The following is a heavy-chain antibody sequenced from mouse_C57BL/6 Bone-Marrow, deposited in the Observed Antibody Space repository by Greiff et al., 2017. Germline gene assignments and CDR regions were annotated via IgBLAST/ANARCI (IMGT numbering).Heavy chain of an antibody. Sequence: QVQLQQPGAELVKPGASVKLSCKASGYTFPSYWMHWVKQRPGQGLEWIGMIHPNSGSTNYNEKFKSKATLTVDKSSSTAYMQLSSLTSEDSAVYYCARGITTVVRYAMDYWGQGTSVTVSS. CDR1: GYTFPSYW. CDR3: ARGITTVVRYAMDY. D-gene: IGHD1-1*01. V-gene: IGHV1-64*01. CDR2: IHPNSGST. J-gene: IGHJ4*01.